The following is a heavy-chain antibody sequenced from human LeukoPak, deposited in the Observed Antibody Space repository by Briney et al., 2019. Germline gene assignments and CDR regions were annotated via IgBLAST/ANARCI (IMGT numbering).Heavy chain of an antibody. Sequence: SVKVSCKATGYTFTSYAMNWVRQAPGQGLEWMGGIIPIFGTANYAQKFQGRVTITTDESTSTAYMELSSLRSEDTAVYYCARAIAAAGYYYMDVWGKGTTVTVSS. CDR3: ARAIAAAGYYYMDV. CDR2: IIPIFGTA. CDR1: GYTFTSYA. J-gene: IGHJ6*03. V-gene: IGHV1-69*05. D-gene: IGHD6-13*01.